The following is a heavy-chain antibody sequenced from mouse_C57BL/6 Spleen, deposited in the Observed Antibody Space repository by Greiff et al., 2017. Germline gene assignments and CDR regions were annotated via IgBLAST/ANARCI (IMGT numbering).Heavy chain of an antibody. D-gene: IGHD2-3*01. V-gene: IGHV5-6*01. J-gene: IGHJ2*01. CDR2: ISSGGSYT. Sequence: DVHLVESGGDLVKPGGSLKLSCAASGFTFSSYGMSWVRQTPDKRLEWVATISSGGSYTYYPDSVKGRFTISRDNAKNTLYLQMSSLKSEDTAMYYCARHILYDGYSSFDYWGQGTTLTVSS. CDR1: GFTFSSYG. CDR3: ARHILYDGYSSFDY.